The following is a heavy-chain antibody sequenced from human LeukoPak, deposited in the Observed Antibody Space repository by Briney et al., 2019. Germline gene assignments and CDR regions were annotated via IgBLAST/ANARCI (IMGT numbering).Heavy chain of an antibody. D-gene: IGHD1-1*01. CDR2: ISGSTTYI. V-gene: IGHV3-21*01. CDR3: TRDYGGTEGVFDF. Sequence: NPGGSLRLPCAASGFTFSTYSMNWVRQAPGKGLEWVSSISGSTTYINYADSVKGRFTVSGDNAKNSMYLQMSSLRAEDTAVYYCTRDYGGTEGVFDFWGQGSLVTVSS. J-gene: IGHJ4*02. CDR1: GFTFSTYS.